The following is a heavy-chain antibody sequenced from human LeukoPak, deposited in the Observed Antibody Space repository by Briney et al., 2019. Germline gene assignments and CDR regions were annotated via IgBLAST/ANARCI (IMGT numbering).Heavy chain of an antibody. CDR1: GFTFSSYG. V-gene: IGHV3-30*18. CDR3: AKDSSSALDY. CDR2: ISYDGSNK. J-gene: IGHJ4*02. Sequence: GGSLRLSCAASGFTFSSYGMHWVRQAPGKGLEWVAVISYDGSNKYYADSVKGRFTISRDNSKNTLYLQMNSLRAEDTAVYYCAKDSSSALDYWGQGTLVTDSS.